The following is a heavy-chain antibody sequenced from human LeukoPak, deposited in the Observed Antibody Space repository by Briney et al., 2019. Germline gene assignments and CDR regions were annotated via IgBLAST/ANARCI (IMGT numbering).Heavy chain of an antibody. CDR2: ISYDGSNK. D-gene: IGHD5-24*01. V-gene: IGHV3-30*03. CDR3: ASKMATHDPDY. CDR1: GFTFSSYG. J-gene: IGHJ4*02. Sequence: QPGRSLRLSCAASGFTFSSYGMHWVRQAPGKGLEWVAVISYDGSNKYYADSVKGRFTISRDNSKNTLYLQMNSLRAEDTAVYYCASKMATHDPDYWGQGTLVTVSS.